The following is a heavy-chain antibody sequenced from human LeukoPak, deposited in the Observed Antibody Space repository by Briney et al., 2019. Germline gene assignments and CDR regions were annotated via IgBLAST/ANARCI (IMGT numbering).Heavy chain of an antibody. D-gene: IGHD3-22*01. V-gene: IGHV3-30-3*01. CDR3: ARALDSSGYQL. Sequence: PGGSLRLSCAASGFTFSSYAMHWVRQAPGKGLEWVAVISYDGSNKYYADSVKGRFTISRDNSKNTLYLQMNSLRAEDTAVYYCARALDSSGYQLWGQGTLVTVSS. CDR1: GFTFSSYA. J-gene: IGHJ4*02. CDR2: ISYDGSNK.